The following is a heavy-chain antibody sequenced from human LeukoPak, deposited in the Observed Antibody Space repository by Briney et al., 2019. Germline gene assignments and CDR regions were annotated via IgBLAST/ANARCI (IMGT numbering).Heavy chain of an antibody. D-gene: IGHD5-12*01. V-gene: IGHV5-51*01. CDR2: IYPGDSDT. Sequence: GESLKISCKGSGYSFTSYWIGWARQMPGKGLEWMGIIYPGDSDTRYSPSFQGQVTISADKSISTAYLQWSSLKASDTAMYYCAMISGYDQTNFDYWGQGTLVTVSS. CDR3: AMISGYDQTNFDY. J-gene: IGHJ4*02. CDR1: GYSFTSYW.